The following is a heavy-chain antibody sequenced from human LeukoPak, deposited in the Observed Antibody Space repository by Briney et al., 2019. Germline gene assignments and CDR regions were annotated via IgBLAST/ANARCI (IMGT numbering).Heavy chain of an antibody. J-gene: IGHJ4*02. Sequence: SETLSLTCTVSGGSISSSSYYWGWIRQPPGKGLEWIGSIYYSGSTYYNPSLKSRVTISVDTSKNQFSLKLSSVTAADTAVYYCVLVGGSYWGYFDYWGQGTLVTVSS. V-gene: IGHV4-39*07. CDR3: VLVGGSYWGYFDY. CDR1: GGSISSSSYY. D-gene: IGHD1-26*01. CDR2: IYYSGST.